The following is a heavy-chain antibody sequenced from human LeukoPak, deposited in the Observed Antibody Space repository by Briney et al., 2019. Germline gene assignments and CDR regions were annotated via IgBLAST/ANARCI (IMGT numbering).Heavy chain of an antibody. V-gene: IGHV4-34*01. J-gene: IGHJ4*02. D-gene: IGHD3-22*01. CDR3: ARDEGYYDSSGPPV. CDR1: GGSFSGYY. CDR2: INHSGST. Sequence: KTSETLSLTCAVYGGSFSGYYWSWIRQPPGKGLEWIGEINHSGSTNYNPSLKSRVTISVDTSKIQFSLKLSSVTAADTAVYYCARDEGYYDSSGPPVWGQGTLVTVSS.